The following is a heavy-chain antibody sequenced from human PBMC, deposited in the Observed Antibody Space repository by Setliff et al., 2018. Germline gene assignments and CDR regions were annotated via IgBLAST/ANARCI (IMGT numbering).Heavy chain of an antibody. D-gene: IGHD3-22*01. Sequence: KASETLSLTCAVSGYSISNGFYWGWIRQSPVKGPEWIGSLFDGGSAYYSPSLKSRASISLDASKNQFALKLTSATAADTAVYYCARDPHYDPTYSLPGHAFDFWGQGIMVTVSS. CDR2: LFDGGSA. CDR1: GYSISNGFY. V-gene: IGHV4-38-2*02. CDR3: ARDPHYDPTYSLPGHAFDF. J-gene: IGHJ3*01.